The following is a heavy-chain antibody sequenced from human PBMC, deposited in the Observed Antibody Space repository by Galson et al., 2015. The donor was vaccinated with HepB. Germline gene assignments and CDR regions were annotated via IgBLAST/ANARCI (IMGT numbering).Heavy chain of an antibody. CDR1: GYTFTNYY. D-gene: IGHD3-10*01. CDR2: INPSLGTT. Sequence: SVKVSCKASGYTFTNYYINWVRQAPGQGLEWMGVINPSLGTTTYAQKFQGRVTMTRDTSTSTVYMELSSLRSEDTAVYYCARVGVVVRGSIGLGGLDGWGQGTTVTVSS. CDR3: ARVGVVVRGSIGLGGLDG. V-gene: IGHV1-46*01. J-gene: IGHJ6*02.